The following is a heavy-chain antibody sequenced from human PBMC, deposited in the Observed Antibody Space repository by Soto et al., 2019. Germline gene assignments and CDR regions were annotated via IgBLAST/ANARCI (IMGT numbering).Heavy chain of an antibody. CDR3: ARVEYGDFLYLFDY. CDR2: IYYSGST. J-gene: IGHJ4*02. CDR1: GGSISSGGYY. D-gene: IGHD4-17*01. Sequence: SDTLSLTCTVSGGSISSGGYYWSWIRQHPGKGLEWIGYIYYSGSTYYNPSLKSRVTISVDTSKNQFSLKLSSVTAADTAVYYCARVEYGDFLYLFDYWGQGTLVTVSS. V-gene: IGHV4-31*03.